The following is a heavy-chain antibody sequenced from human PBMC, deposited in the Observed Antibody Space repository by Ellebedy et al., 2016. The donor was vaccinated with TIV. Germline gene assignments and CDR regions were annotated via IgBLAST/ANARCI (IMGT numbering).Heavy chain of an antibody. Sequence: GESLKISCAASGFTVSNNYISWVRQAPGKGLEWVSVLYSGGNTYYADSVKGRLTISRDNSKNTVYLQMNSLRAEDTAVYYCARGVLSGYWGQGTLVTVSS. CDR3: ARGVLSGY. CDR2: LYSGGNT. D-gene: IGHD2/OR15-2a*01. J-gene: IGHJ4*02. CDR1: GFTVSNNY. V-gene: IGHV3-53*01.